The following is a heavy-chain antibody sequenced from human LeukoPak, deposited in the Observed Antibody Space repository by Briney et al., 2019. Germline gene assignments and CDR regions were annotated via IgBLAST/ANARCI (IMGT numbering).Heavy chain of an antibody. D-gene: IGHD1-14*01. CDR3: ARVTYHHYPVQAFDI. Sequence: SVKVSCKASGGTFSSYAISWVRQAPGQGLEWMGGIIPIFGTANYAQKFQGRVTIPTDESTSTAYMELSSLRSEDTAVYYCARVTYHHYPVQAFDIWGQGTMVTVSS. J-gene: IGHJ3*02. CDR1: GGTFSSYA. CDR2: IIPIFGTA. V-gene: IGHV1-69*05.